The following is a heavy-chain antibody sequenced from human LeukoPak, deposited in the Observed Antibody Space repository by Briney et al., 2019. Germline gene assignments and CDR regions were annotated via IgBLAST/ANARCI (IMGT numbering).Heavy chain of an antibody. CDR1: GYTFTSYY. CDR2: INPSGGTT. Sequence: ASVKVSYKASGYTFTSYYIHWVRRAPGQGLEWMGIINPSGGTTSYAQKFQGRVTVTSDTSTSTVNMDLSSLRSEDTAVYYCAREAGDYGFDFWGQGTLVTVSS. D-gene: IGHD4-17*01. CDR3: AREAGDYGFDF. V-gene: IGHV1-46*01. J-gene: IGHJ4*02.